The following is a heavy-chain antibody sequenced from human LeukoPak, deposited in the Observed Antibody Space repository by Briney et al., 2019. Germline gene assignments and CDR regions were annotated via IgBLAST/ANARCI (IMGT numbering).Heavy chain of an antibody. J-gene: IGHJ6*02. D-gene: IGHD4-17*01. V-gene: IGHV1-18*01. CDR2: ISAYNGNT. CDR3: AREYGDTNYYYYGMDV. Sequence: ASVKLSCTAPGYTFTSYGISWVRQAPGQGLEWMGWISAYNGNTNYAQKLQGRVTMTTDTSTSTAYMELRSLRSDDTAVYYCAREYGDTNYYYYGMDVWGQGTTVTVSS. CDR1: GYTFTSYG.